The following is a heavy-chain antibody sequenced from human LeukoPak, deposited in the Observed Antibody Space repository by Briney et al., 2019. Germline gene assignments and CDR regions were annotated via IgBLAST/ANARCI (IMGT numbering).Heavy chain of an antibody. CDR1: GGTFSSYA. D-gene: IGHD3-10*01. J-gene: IGHJ4*02. V-gene: IGHV1-69*06. Sequence: ASVKVSCKASGGTFSSYAISWVRQAPGQGLERMGGIIPIFGTANYAQKFQGRVTITADKSTSTAYMELSSLRAEDTAVYYCAKDLHYGSADYWGQGTLVTVSS. CDR3: AKDLHYGSADY. CDR2: IIPIFGTA.